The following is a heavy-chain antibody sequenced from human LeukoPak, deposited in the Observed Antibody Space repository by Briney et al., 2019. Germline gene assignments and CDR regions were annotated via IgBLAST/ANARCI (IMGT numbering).Heavy chain of an antibody. CDR2: ISTSSIYI. V-gene: IGHV3-21*01. Sequence: GGSLRLSCAASGFTFSSYAMSWVRQAPGKGLEWVSSISTSSIYIYYADSVKGRFTISRDNAKNSLYLQMNSLRAEDTAVYSCARAPHSPSALLGAFDIWGQGTMVTVSS. CDR3: ARAPHSPSALLGAFDI. CDR1: GFTFSSYA. D-gene: IGHD2-21*01. J-gene: IGHJ3*02.